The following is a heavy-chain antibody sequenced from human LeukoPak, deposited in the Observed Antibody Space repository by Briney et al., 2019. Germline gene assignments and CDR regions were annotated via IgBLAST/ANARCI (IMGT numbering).Heavy chain of an antibody. D-gene: IGHD2-21*02. Sequence: GGSLRLSCAASGFTFSNHAMHWVRQTPGKGLEWVAVISFDATKKYYADSVKGRFTVSRDNFKNTLYLQMNSLRAEDMAIYYCARNSASDYYFDYWGQGTLVTVSS. CDR2: ISFDATKK. J-gene: IGHJ4*02. V-gene: IGHV3-30-3*01. CDR3: ARNSASDYYFDY. CDR1: GFTFSNHA.